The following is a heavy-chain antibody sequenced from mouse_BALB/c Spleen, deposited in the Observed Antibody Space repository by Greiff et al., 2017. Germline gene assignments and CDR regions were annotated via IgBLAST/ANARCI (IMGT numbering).Heavy chain of an antibody. V-gene: IGHV1-5*01. D-gene: IGHD2-4*01. CDR1: GYTFTSYW. Sequence: EVQLQQSGTVLVRPGASVKMSCKASGYTFTSYWMHWVKQRPGQGLEWIVAIYPGNSDTSYNQKLTGKAKLTEVTSTSTAYMELSSLTNEDSSVYDCALSDYDDGDYFDYWGQGTTLTVSS. CDR2: IYPGNSDT. J-gene: IGHJ2*01. CDR3: ALSDYDDGDYFDY.